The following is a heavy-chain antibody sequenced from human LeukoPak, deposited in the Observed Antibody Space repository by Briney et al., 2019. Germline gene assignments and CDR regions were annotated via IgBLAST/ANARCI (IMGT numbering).Heavy chain of an antibody. J-gene: IGHJ6*03. CDR3: ARGGSGSYYNDPFDYYYMDV. Sequence: SETLSLTCTVSGGSISSHYWSWIRQPPGKGLEWIGYIYYSGSTNYNPSLKSRVTISVDTSKNQFSLKLSSVTAADTAVYYCARGGSGSYYNDPFDYYYMDVWGKGTTVTVSS. V-gene: IGHV4-59*11. D-gene: IGHD3-10*01. CDR2: IYYSGST. CDR1: GGSISSHY.